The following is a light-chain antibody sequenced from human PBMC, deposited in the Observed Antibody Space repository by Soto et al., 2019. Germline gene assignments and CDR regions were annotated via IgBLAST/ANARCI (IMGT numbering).Light chain of an antibody. CDR3: QQHINWPLT. V-gene: IGKV3-11*01. CDR1: QTVSSC. J-gene: IGKJ4*01. CDR2: EVS. Sequence: EIVLTQSPATLSLPPGERATLSCRASQTVSSCLAWYQQKPGQAPRLLIYEVSNRATGIPARFSGSGSGADFTLTSSSLEAGDFALYYCQQHINWPLTFGGGTKVEVK.